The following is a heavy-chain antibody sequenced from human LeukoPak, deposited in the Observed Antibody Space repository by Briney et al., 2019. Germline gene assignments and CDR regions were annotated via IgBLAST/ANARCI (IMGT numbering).Heavy chain of an antibody. Sequence: PSETLSLTCAVYGGSFSGYYWSWIRQPPGKGLEWIGYIYYSGSTNCNPSLKSRVTISVDTSKNQFSLKLSSVTAADTAVYYCARGGRRIMITFGGVIVAGGDWFDPWGQGTLVTVSS. CDR1: GGSFSGYY. D-gene: IGHD3-16*02. J-gene: IGHJ5*02. CDR2: IYYSGST. CDR3: ARGGRRIMITFGGVIVAGGDWFDP. V-gene: IGHV4-59*01.